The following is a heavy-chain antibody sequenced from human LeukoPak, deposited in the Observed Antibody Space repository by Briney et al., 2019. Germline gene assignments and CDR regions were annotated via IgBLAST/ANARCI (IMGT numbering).Heavy chain of an antibody. D-gene: IGHD1-26*01. Sequence: GGSLRLSCAASGFTFSSYGMHWARQAPGKGLEWVAVISYDGSNKYYADSVKGRFTISRDNSKNTLYLQMNSLRAEDTAVYYCATPLGWELPKREYYYYGMDVWGQGTTVTVSS. CDR1: GFTFSSYG. CDR2: ISYDGSNK. J-gene: IGHJ6*02. CDR3: ATPLGWELPKREYYYYGMDV. V-gene: IGHV3-30*03.